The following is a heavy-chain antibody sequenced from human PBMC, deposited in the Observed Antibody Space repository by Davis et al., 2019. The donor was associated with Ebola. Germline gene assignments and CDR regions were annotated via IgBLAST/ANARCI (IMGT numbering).Heavy chain of an antibody. V-gene: IGHV3-7*03. J-gene: IGHJ3*02. CDR1: GFTFSRYW. Sequence: GESLKTPCAAPGFTFSRYWMSWVRQAPGKGLEWVANIKQDGSEKYYVDSVKGRFTISRDNAKNSLYLQMNSLRAEDTAVYYCARVDCSGGSCYSGLHAFDIWGQGTMVTVSS. D-gene: IGHD2-15*01. CDR3: ARVDCSGGSCYSGLHAFDI. CDR2: IKQDGSEK.